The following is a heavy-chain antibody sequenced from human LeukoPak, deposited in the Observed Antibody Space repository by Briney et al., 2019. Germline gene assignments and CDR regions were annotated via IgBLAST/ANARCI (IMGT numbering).Heavy chain of an antibody. CDR3: ASLSLGHY. J-gene: IGHJ4*02. CDR1: GFTVSSNY. CDR2: IYSGGST. Sequence: GGSLRLSCAASGFTVSSNYMSWVRQAPGKGLEWVSVIYSGGSTYYADSVRGRFTISRDNSKSTTYLQMNSLRAEDTAVYYCASLSLGHYWGQGTLVTVSS. D-gene: IGHD6-6*01. V-gene: IGHV3-53*01.